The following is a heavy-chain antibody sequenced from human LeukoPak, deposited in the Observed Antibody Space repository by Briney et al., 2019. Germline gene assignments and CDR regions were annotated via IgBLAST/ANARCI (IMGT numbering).Heavy chain of an antibody. J-gene: IGHJ4*02. D-gene: IGHD3-22*01. Sequence: ASVKVSCKVSGYTLTELSMHWVRQAPGKGLEWMGGFDPEDGETIYAQKFQGRVTMTEDTSTDTAYMELSSLRSEDTAVYYCATATYYYDSSGYVHPRPLVYWGQGTLVTVSS. CDR3: ATATYYYDSSGYVHPRPLVY. CDR2: FDPEDGET. V-gene: IGHV1-24*01. CDR1: GYTLTELS.